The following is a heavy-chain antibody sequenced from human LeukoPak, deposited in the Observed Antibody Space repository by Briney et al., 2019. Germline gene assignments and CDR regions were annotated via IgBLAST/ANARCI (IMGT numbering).Heavy chain of an antibody. CDR1: GGSISSDY. CDR3: ARATVGSYFFDY. CDR2: MYSSGNT. D-gene: IGHD1-26*01. V-gene: IGHV4-4*07. Sequence: SETLSLTCSVSGGSISSDYWSWIRQPAGKGLEWIGRMYSSGNTNYNPSLKSRVTMSVDTSKNQFSLKLSSVTAADTAVYYCARATVGSYFFDYWGQGTLVTVSS. J-gene: IGHJ4*02.